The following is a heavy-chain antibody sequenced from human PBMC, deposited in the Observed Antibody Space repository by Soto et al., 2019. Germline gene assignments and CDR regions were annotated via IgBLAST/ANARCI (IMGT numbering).Heavy chain of an antibody. CDR1: GGSISSSY. J-gene: IGHJ4*02. V-gene: IGHV4-59*01. D-gene: IGHD1-7*01. CDR2: IHYSGST. Sequence: PSETLSLTCTVSGGSISSSYWTWFRQPPGKGLEWIGYIHYSGSTNYNPSLKSRVTISVDTSKNQFSLKLSSVTAAGTAVYYCARCVGTEREFGPGFYFDYWGQGTLVTGPS. CDR3: ARCVGTEREFGPGFYFDY.